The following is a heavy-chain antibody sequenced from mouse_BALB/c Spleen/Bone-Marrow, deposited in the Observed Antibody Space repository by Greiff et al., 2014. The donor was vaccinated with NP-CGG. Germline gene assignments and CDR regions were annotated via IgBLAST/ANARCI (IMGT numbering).Heavy chain of an antibody. CDR3: ARWAFDAWFAY. CDR1: GYTFSSYW. CDR2: ILPGSGNT. J-gene: IGHJ3*01. Sequence: QVQLQQSGAELMKPGASVKVSCKATGYTFSSYWIEWVKQRPGHGLEWIGEILPGSGNTNYNEKFKGKATFTADTSSNTAYKQLSSLTSEDSAVYYCARWAFDAWFAYWGQGTLVTVSA. D-gene: IGHD3-1*01. V-gene: IGHV1-9*01.